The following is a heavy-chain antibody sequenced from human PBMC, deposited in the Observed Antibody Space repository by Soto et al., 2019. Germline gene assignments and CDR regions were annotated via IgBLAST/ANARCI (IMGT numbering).Heavy chain of an antibody. D-gene: IGHD3-22*01. CDR3: ARRFTYYDSSGYLY. J-gene: IGHJ4*02. V-gene: IGHV1-2*02. CDR1: GYTFTGYY. CDR2: INPNSGGT. Sequence: ASVKVSCKASGYTFTGYYMHWVRQAPGQGLEWMGWINPNSGGTNYAQKFQGRVTMTRDTSISTAHMELSRLRSDDTAVYYCARRFTYYDSSGYLYWGQGTLVTVSS.